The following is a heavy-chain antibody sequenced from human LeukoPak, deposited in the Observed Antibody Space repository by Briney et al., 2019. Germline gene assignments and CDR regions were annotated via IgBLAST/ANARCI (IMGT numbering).Heavy chain of an antibody. D-gene: IGHD2-2*01. CDR3: ARSTGYCSSTSCYGIFDY. J-gene: IGHJ4*02. V-gene: IGHV3-11*04. Sequence: GGSLRLSCAASGFTSSDYYMSWIRQAPGKGLEGVSYISSSGSTIYYADSVKGRFTISRDNAKNSLYLQMNSLRAEDTAVYYCARSTGYCSSTSCYGIFDYWGQGTLVTASS. CDR1: GFTSSDYY. CDR2: ISSSGSTI.